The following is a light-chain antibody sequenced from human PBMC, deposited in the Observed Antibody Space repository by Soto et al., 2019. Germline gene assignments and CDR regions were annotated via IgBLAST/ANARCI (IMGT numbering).Light chain of an antibody. CDR2: EVS. V-gene: IGLV2-23*02. J-gene: IGLJ1*01. CDR3: CSYAGSSTSYV. Sequence: QSALTQPASVSGSPGQSITISCTGTSSDVGSYNLVSWYQQHPGKAPKLMIYEVSKRPSGVSNRFSGSKSGNTASLTISGLQAEEEVDYYCCSYAGSSTSYVFGIGTKVTVL. CDR1: SSDVGSYNL.